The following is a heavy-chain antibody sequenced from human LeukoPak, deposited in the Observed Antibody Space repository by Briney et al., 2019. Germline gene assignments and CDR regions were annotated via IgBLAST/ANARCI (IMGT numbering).Heavy chain of an antibody. CDR3: AMSIVVVVAATAHDAFDI. D-gene: IGHD2-15*01. V-gene: IGHV1-69*04. CDR1: GGTFSSYA. J-gene: IGHJ3*02. Sequence: HVASVKVSCKASGGTFSSYAISWVRQAPGQGLEWMGRIIPILGIANYAQKFQGRVTITADKSTSTAYMELSSLRSEDTAVYYCAMSIVVVVAATAHDAFDIWGQGTMVTVSS. CDR2: IIPILGIA.